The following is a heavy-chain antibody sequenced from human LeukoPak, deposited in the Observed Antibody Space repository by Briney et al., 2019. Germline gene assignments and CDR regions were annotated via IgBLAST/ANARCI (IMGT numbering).Heavy chain of an antibody. CDR2: NIPLCGTA. CDR3: ARGNYDILTGYYSL. J-gene: IGHJ4*02. V-gene: IGHV1-69*13. CDR1: GHPFSIYS. Sequence: SVNVLYNASGHPFSIYSQSWARHPPRQALECMRGNIPLCGTALYTQKLQHRVTITADESTSTAYLELSSLRSEDTAVYYCARGNYDILTGYYSLWGQGTLVTVSS. D-gene: IGHD3-9*01.